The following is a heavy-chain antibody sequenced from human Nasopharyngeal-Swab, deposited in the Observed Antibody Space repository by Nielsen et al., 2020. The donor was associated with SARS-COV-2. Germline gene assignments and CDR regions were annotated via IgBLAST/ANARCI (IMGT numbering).Heavy chain of an antibody. J-gene: IGHJ6*02. CDR2: ISRNSANI. CDR3: AKSTGNYYYYYGVEV. D-gene: IGHD3-10*01. Sequence: VRQMPGKGLEWISGISRNSANIGYADSVKGRFTISRDNAKNSLHLQMNSLRAEDMAVYYCAKSTGNYYYYYGVEVWGQGTTVTVSS. V-gene: IGHV3-9*03.